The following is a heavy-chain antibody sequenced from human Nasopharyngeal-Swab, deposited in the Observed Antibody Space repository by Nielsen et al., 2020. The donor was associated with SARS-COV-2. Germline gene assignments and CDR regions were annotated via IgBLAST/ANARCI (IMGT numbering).Heavy chain of an antibody. J-gene: IGHJ2*01. Sequence: GGSLRLSCAASGFTFSSYSMNWVRQAPGKGLEWVSSVSSTSSYIYYADSLKGRFTIPSDNAKNSLYLQLNSLTAEDTAVYYCARHPLSSWQAIGNWYFELWGRGTLVTVSS. V-gene: IGHV3-21*01. CDR3: ARHPLSSWQAIGNWYFEL. CDR1: GFTFSSYS. D-gene: IGHD6-13*01. CDR2: VSSTSSYI.